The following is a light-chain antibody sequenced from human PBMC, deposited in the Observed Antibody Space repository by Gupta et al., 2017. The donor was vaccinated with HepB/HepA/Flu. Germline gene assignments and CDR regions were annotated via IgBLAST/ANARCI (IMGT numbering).Light chain of an antibody. J-gene: IGLJ2*01. Sequence: SYELTQPPSVSVSPGQTATITCSGDNLGDKFACWYQQKPGQSPVLVIYQDNKRPFGIPPRFSASNSGNTATLTISGTQTMDEAVYYCQTWDTNTAGVFGGGTTLAVL. V-gene: IGLV3-1*01. CDR3: QTWDTNTAGV. CDR2: QDN. CDR1: NLGDKF.